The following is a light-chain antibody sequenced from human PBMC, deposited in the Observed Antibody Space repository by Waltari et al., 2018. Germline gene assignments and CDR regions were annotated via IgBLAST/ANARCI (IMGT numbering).Light chain of an antibody. CDR3: QQLKSYPRT. J-gene: IGKJ2*02. V-gene: IGKV1-9*01. CDR1: QGIISY. Sequence: DIQLTQSPSFLSASVGDRVTITCRASQGIISYLAWYQQKPGKAPKVLIHAASTLQSGVPTRVRGSGSGTEFTLTISSLQPEDFATYYCQQLKSYPRTFGQGTKLEIK. CDR2: AAS.